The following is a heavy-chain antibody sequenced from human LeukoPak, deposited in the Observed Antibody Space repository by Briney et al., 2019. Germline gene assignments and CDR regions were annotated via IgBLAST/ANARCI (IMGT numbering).Heavy chain of an antibody. CDR1: GGSISSYY. CDR2: IYYSGST. CDR3: ARDGFYDSSGYYVNWFDP. D-gene: IGHD3-22*01. Sequence: SETLSLTCTVSGGSISSYYWSWIRQPPGKGLEWIGYIYYSGSTNYNPSLKSRVTISVDTSKNQFSLKLSSVTAADTAVYYCARDGFYDSSGYYVNWFDPWGQGTLVTVSS. V-gene: IGHV4-59*01. J-gene: IGHJ5*02.